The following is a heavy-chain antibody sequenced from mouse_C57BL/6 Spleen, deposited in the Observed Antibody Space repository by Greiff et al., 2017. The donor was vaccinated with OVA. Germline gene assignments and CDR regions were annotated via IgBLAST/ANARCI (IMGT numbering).Heavy chain of an antibody. CDR1: GYTFTDYE. CDR3: TRRGPLYFFDY. J-gene: IGHJ2*01. V-gene: IGHV1-15*01. Sequence: QVQLKQSGAELVRPGASVTLSCKASGYTFTDYEMHWVKQTPVHGLEWIGAIDPETGGTAYNQKFKGKAILTADKSSSTAYMELRSLTSEDSAVYYCTRRGPLYFFDYWGQGTTLTVSS. D-gene: IGHD2-1*01. CDR2: IDPETGGT.